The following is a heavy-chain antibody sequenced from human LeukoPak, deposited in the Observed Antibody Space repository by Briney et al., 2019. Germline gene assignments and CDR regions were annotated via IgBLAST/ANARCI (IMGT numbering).Heavy chain of an antibody. CDR1: GYSFTSYW. CDR3: ARHILEDYYGSDYYYGMDV. V-gene: IGHV5-51*01. Sequence: GESLKISCKGSGYSFTSYWIGWVRQMPGKGLEWMGIIYPGDSDTRYSPSFQGQVTISADKSISTAYLQWSSLKASDTAMCYCARHILEDYYGSDYYYGMDVWGQGTTVTVSS. D-gene: IGHD3-10*01. J-gene: IGHJ6*02. CDR2: IYPGDSDT.